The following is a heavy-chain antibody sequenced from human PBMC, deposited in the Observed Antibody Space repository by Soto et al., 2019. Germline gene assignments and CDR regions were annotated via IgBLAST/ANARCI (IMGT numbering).Heavy chain of an antibody. Sequence: GGSLRLSCAASGFTFSSYAMSWVRQAPGKGLEWVSAISGSGGSTYYADSVKGRFTISRDNSKNTLYLQMNGLRAEDTALYFCAKDTYSSSWYFWGQGTLVTVSS. CDR3: AKDTYSSSWYF. CDR1: GFTFSSYA. CDR2: ISGSGGST. J-gene: IGHJ4*02. V-gene: IGHV3-23*01. D-gene: IGHD2-2*01.